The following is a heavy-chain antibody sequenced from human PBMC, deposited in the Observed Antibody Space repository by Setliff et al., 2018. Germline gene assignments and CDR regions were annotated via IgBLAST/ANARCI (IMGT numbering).Heavy chain of an antibody. J-gene: IGHJ1*01. CDR3: AERLDGSGSHYSTLYH. CDR2: ISGSGGST. V-gene: IGHV3-23*01. CDR1: GFTFSSYA. D-gene: IGHD3-10*01. Sequence: GGSLRLSCAASGFTFSSYAMSWVRQAPGKGLEWVSGISGSGGSTYYADSVKGRFTISRDSSKNTLYLQMNSLSAEDTAVYYCAERLDGSGSHYSTLYHWGPGTLVTVSS.